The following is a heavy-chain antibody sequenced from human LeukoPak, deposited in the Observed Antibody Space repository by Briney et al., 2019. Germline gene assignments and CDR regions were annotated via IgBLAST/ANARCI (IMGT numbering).Heavy chain of an antibody. CDR3: ARNGFRTPCGIDCYSDYMDV. CDR1: GGSVSGDS. J-gene: IGHJ6*03. CDR2: IYYTGAI. Sequence: SETLSLTCTVSGGSVSGDSWTWIRQPAGKGLEWIGYIYYTGAIDYNPSLKSRVAMLVDPSKNQFSLQVTSVTAADTAVYFCARNGFRTPCGIDCYSDYMDVWGKGAAVTVSS. V-gene: IGHV4-59*02. D-gene: IGHD2-21*02.